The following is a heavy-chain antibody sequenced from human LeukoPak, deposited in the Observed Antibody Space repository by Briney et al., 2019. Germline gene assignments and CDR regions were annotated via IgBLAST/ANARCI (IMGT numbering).Heavy chain of an antibody. CDR2: INHSGST. V-gene: IGHV4-34*01. J-gene: IGHJ4*02. CDR3: ARLYDFWSGYHY. Sequence: SETLSLTCAVYGGSFSGYYWSWIRQPPGKGLEWIGEINHSGSTNYNPSLKSRVTISVDTSKNQFSLKLSSVTAADTAVYYCARLYDFWSGYHYWGQGTLVTVSS. D-gene: IGHD3-3*01. CDR1: GGSFSGYY.